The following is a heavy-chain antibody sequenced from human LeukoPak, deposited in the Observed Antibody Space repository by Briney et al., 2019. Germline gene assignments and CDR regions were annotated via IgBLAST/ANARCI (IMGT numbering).Heavy chain of an antibody. J-gene: IGHJ4*02. D-gene: IGHD5-24*01. CDR3: ARELLRDGNNQDY. CDR1: GFTFSNYW. Sequence: GGSLRLSCAASGFTFSNYWMHWVRQGPGKGLVWVSRINSDGSITSYADSVKGRFTISRDNAKNTLYLQMDSLRAEDTAVYFCARELLRDGNNQDYWGQGTLVTVSS. V-gene: IGHV3-74*01. CDR2: INSDGSIT.